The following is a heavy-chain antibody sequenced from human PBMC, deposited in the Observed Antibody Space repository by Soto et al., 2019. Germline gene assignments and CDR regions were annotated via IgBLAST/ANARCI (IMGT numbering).Heavy chain of an antibody. V-gene: IGHV4-34*01. Sequence: QVQLHQWGTELLKPSETLSLTCAVDGGSFSGFYWNWIRQTPGKGLEWIGEIDKSGGRQSGSTNYTPSLESRVIIPGDTSKNQMSLTLSSVTPADTALYYCARGLKVGTTIYWYFDLWGRGTLVTVSS. CDR1: GGSFSGFY. D-gene: IGHD1-26*01. CDR2: IDKSGGRQSGST. CDR3: ARGLKVGTTIYWYFDL. J-gene: IGHJ2*01.